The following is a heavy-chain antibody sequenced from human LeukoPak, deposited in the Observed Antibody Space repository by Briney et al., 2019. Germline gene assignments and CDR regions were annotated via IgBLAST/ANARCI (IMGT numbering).Heavy chain of an antibody. CDR1: GFTFSSYW. Sequence: GGSLRLSCVASGFTFSSYWMHWVRQAPGKGLVWVSRIQSDGSSTNYADSVKGRLIVSRDNAKNTLYLQMNRLRADDTAVYYCARERQQDEGFDIWGQGTMVTVSS. CDR3: ARERQQDEGFDI. CDR2: IQSDGSST. J-gene: IGHJ3*02. V-gene: IGHV3-74*01. D-gene: IGHD6-13*01.